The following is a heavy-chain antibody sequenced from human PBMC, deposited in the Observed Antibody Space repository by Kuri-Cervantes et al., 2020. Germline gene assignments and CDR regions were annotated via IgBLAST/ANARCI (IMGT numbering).Heavy chain of an antibody. Sequence: GESLKISCAASGFTFSSYWMHWVRQAPGKGLVWVSRINSDGSSTSYADSVKGRFTISRDNAKNTLYLQMNSLRAEDTAVYYCARWRGGYGRAFDYWGQGTLVTVSS. CDR1: GFTFSSYW. D-gene: IGHD5-24*01. CDR3: ARWRGGYGRAFDY. V-gene: IGHV3-74*01. J-gene: IGHJ4*02. CDR2: INSDGSST.